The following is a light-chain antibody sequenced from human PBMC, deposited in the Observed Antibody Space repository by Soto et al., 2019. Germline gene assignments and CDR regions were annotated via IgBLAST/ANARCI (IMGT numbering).Light chain of an antibody. CDR2: GAS. CDR3: QQYGSSPPWT. V-gene: IGKV3-15*01. Sequence: EIVMTQSPATLSVSPGERATLSCRASQSVSSNLAWYQQKPGQAPRLLIYGASTRATGIPARFSGSGSGTDFTLTISRLEPEDFAVYYCQQYGSSPPWTFGQRTKVDIK. J-gene: IGKJ1*01. CDR1: QSVSSN.